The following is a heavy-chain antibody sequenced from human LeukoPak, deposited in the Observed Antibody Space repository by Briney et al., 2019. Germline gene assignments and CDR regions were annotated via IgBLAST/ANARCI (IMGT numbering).Heavy chain of an antibody. J-gene: IGHJ5*02. V-gene: IGHV4-39*07. CDR1: GGSISGSNYH. CDR3: AREPNA. Sequence: PSETLSLTCIVSGGSISGSNYHWGWIRQPPARGLEWVGNVHESGSAYYNSSLRSRTSISVDTSKNQFSLRLTAVTAADTAVYYCAREPNAWGQGILVTVS. CDR2: VHESGSA.